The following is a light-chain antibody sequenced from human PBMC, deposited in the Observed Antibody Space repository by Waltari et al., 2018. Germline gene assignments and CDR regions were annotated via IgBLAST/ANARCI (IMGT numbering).Light chain of an antibody. Sequence: DIQMTQSPSTLSASLGDIVTITRRARQRNSNWLAWYQQKPGKAPKLLIYQASSLESGVPSRFSGSGSGTEFTLTISGLQPGDFATYYCQQYNTYVTFGPGTKVDIE. CDR3: QQYNTYVT. CDR2: QAS. J-gene: IGKJ3*01. V-gene: IGKV1-5*03. CDR1: QRNSNW.